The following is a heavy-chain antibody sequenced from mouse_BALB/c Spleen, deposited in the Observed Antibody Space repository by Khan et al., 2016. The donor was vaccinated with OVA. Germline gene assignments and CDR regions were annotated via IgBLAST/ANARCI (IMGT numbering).Heavy chain of an antibody. CDR2: ISYDGNN. CDR1: GYLITSGCY. CDR3: ARDDGYYYGDYFDY. Sequence: EVQLQESGPGLVKPSQSLSLTCSVTGYLITSGCYWNWIRQFPGNKLEWRGHISYDGNNNYNPSFRNRTSITRDTSKNQFFLRLNSVTSEDTATYYCARDDGYYYGDYFDYWGQGTTLTVSS. D-gene: IGHD1-1*01. V-gene: IGHV3-6*02. J-gene: IGHJ2*01.